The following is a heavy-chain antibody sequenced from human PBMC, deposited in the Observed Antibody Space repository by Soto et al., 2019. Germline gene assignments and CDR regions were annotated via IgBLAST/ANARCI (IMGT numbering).Heavy chain of an antibody. V-gene: IGHV4-34*01. CDR1: GGSFSGYY. Sequence: QVQLQQWGAGLLKPSETLSLTCAVYGGSFSGYYWSWIRQPPGKGLEWIGEINHSGSTNYNPSLKSRVTISVVTSKNQFSLQLSSVTAADTAVYYCARAQLVPTKYSGSYTYYYGMDVWGQGTTVTVSS. CDR2: INHSGST. D-gene: IGHD1-26*01. CDR3: ARAQLVPTKYSGSYTYYYGMDV. J-gene: IGHJ6*02.